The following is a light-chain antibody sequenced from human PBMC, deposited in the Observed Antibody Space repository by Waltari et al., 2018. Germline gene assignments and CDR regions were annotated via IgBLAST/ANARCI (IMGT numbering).Light chain of an antibody. J-gene: IGLJ3*02. CDR1: RSNIGSNY. V-gene: IGLV1-47*01. CDR2: RNN. Sequence: QSVLTQPPSASGTPGQRVTISCSGSRSNIGSNYVYWYQKAPGTAPKLLIYRNNQRPHGVPDRFSGSKSGTSASLAISGLQSEDEADYYCAAWDDSLSGRVFGGGTKVTVL. CDR3: AAWDDSLSGRV.